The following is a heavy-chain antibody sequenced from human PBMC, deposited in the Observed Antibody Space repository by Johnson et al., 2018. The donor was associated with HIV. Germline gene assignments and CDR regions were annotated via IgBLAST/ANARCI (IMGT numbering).Heavy chain of an antibody. V-gene: IGHV3-20*04. CDR3: AKEYCGGDCSTDAFDV. CDR2: INWNGGRK. Sequence: MQLVESGGGVVRPGGSLRLSCAASGFTFDDYAMSWVRQAPGKGLEWVSGINWNGGRKGYADSVKGGFAISRDNAKNSLYLQIKSLRAEYTDIYYCAKEYCGGDCSTDAFDVWGQGTMVTVSS. CDR1: GFTFDDYA. D-gene: IGHD2-21*02. J-gene: IGHJ3*01.